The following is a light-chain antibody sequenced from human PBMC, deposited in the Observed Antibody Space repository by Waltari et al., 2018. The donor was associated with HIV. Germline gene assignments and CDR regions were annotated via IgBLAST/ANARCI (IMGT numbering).Light chain of an antibody. V-gene: IGLV1-40*01. Sequence: QSVLTQPPSVSGAPGQRVTISCTGSSSNIGAGYDVHWYQQLPGTAPKLLIYGNSNRPSGGPDRFSGSKSGTSASLAITGLQAEDEADYYCQSYDSSLSGSVFGGGTKLTVL. CDR2: GNS. CDR3: QSYDSSLSGSV. J-gene: IGLJ2*01. CDR1: SSNIGAGYD.